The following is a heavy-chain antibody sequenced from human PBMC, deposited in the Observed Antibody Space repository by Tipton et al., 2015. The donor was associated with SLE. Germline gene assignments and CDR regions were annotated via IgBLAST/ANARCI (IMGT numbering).Heavy chain of an antibody. D-gene: IGHD1/OR15-1a*01. CDR1: GFTFSSYA. Sequence: SLRLSCANSGFTFSSYALSWVRRAPGKGLEWVSAISGGGGSTYYADCLKGRVSISIDKSKKTLFLQTNSLRVDDTATYYCAKFEKTTDFYLDSWGQGTLVSVSS. V-gene: IGHV3-23*01. CDR2: ISGGGGST. J-gene: IGHJ4*02. CDR3: AKFEKTTDFYLDS.